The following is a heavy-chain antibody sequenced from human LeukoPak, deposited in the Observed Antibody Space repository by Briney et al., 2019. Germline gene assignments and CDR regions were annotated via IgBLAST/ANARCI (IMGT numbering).Heavy chain of an antibody. CDR1: GGTFSSYA. J-gene: IGHJ4*02. V-gene: IGHV1-69*05. CDR2: IIPIFGTA. D-gene: IGHD2-2*01. CDR3: ARGRKSVYCSSTSCENKNDY. Sequence: ASVKVSCKASGGTFSSYAISWVRQAPGQGLEWMGGIIPIFGTANYAQKFQGRVTITTDESTSTAYMELSSLRSGDTAVYYCARGRKSVYCSSTSCENKNDYWGQGTLVTVSS.